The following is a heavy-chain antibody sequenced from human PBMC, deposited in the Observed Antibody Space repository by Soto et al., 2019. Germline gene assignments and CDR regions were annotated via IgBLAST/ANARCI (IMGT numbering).Heavy chain of an antibody. Sequence: PGGSLRLSCAASGFTFSSCAMGWVRQALGKGLEWVSYISRSGDSTYYADSVKGRFTISRDNSKNTLYLQMNSLRAEDTAVYYCAKPRGYYYYGMDVWGQGTTVTVSS. J-gene: IGHJ6*02. V-gene: IGHV3-23*01. CDR3: AKPRGYYYYGMDV. CDR1: GFTFSSCA. CDR2: ISRSGDST.